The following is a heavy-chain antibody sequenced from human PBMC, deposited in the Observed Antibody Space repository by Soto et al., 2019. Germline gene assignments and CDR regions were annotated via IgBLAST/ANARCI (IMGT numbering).Heavy chain of an antibody. CDR2: IVPSLDTT. CDR1: GGTFSSSG. CDR3: ARWPQPRYTDHPYAVDV. J-gene: IGHJ6*02. V-gene: IGHV1-69*11. D-gene: IGHD3-16*02. Sequence: QVHLVQSGTEVKKPGSSVKVSCKASGGTFSSSGFSWVRQAPGQGLEWMGMIVPSLDTTNYAQKFQARVKITADEVTRTAYMSLHSPRSQETAVYYCARWPQPRYTDHPYAVDVWGQGTKVIVTS.